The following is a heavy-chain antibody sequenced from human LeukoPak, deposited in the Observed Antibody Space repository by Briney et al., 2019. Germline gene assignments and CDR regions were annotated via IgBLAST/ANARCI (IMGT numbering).Heavy chain of an antibody. J-gene: IGHJ3*01. Sequence: GGSLRLSCAASGFTFNKYAMNWVRQPPGKGLEWVSSIAGTGGSTYYADSVKGRFTLSRDNSENTLYLQLNSLRAEDSGIYYCAKAFRIVGIGNPDDAFDVWGQGTVVTVS. V-gene: IGHV3-23*01. CDR2: IAGTGGST. D-gene: IGHD1-26*01. CDR3: AKAFRIVGIGNPDDAFDV. CDR1: GFTFNKYA.